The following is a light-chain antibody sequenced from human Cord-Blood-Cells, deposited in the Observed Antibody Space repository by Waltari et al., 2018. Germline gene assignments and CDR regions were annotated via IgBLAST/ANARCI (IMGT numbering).Light chain of an antibody. V-gene: IGLV2-14*01. CDR3: SSYTSSSTLDVV. J-gene: IGLJ2*01. Sequence: QSALTQPASVSGSPGQSITISCTGTSSDVGGYNYVSWYQQHPGKAPKLMIYDVSNRPSGFSNRFSGSKSGNTASLTISELQAEDEADYYCSSYTSSSTLDVVFGGGTKLTVL. CDR2: DVS. CDR1: SSDVGGYNY.